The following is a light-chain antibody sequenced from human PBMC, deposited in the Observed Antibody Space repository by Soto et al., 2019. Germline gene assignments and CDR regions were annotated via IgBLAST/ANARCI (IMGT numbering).Light chain of an antibody. CDR2: GAS. Sequence: EIVLTQSPGTLSLSPGERATLSCRASQSVSSSYLAWCQQKSGQAPRLLIYGASRRDSGIPDRFNGSGSGTDCTLTISRLDPEDLVVYYCQQYGSSLFTFGPGTKVDI. CDR1: QSVSSSY. CDR3: QQYGSSLFT. V-gene: IGKV3-20*01. J-gene: IGKJ3*01.